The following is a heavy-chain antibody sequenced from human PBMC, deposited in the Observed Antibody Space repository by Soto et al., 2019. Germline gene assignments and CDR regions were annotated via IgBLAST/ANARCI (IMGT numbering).Heavy chain of an antibody. CDR3: AHRAVLCSGGTCYSHAFDF. J-gene: IGHJ4*02. D-gene: IGHD2-15*01. CDR2: IYWDDDK. V-gene: IGHV2-5*02. Sequence: QITLKESGPTLVKPTQTLTLTCTFSGFSLTTTGVGVGWIRQPPGKALEWLAIIYWDDDKRYSPSLKSRLTITKDTSKNQVVLKMTNMDPVDTATYFCAHRAVLCSGGTCYSHAFDFWGQGTLVTVSS. CDR1: GFSLTTTGVG.